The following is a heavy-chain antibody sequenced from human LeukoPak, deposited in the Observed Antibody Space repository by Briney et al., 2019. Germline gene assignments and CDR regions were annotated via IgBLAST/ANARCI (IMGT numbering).Heavy chain of an antibody. J-gene: IGHJ2*01. CDR2: VKQDGSEK. CDR1: GFTFSSYA. Sequence: GGSLRLSCAASGFTFSSYAMSWVRQAPGKGLEWVANVKQDGSEKYYVDSLKGRFTISRDNAKNSLYLQMNSLRVEDTAVYYCARDVPVGYWYFDLWGRGTLVTVSS. D-gene: IGHD2-2*01. V-gene: IGHV3-7*01. CDR3: ARDVPVGYWYFDL.